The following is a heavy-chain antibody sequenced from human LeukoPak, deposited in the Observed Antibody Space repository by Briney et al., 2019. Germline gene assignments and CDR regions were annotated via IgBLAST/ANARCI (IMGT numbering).Heavy chain of an antibody. V-gene: IGHV3-7*05. CDR1: GFTFRSHW. J-gene: IGHJ4*02. D-gene: IGHD3-22*01. Sequence: GGSLTLPCAASGFTFRSHWMNGVRQAPGKGLEWVANIKQDGSEQHYVDFVKGRFTNYRDNGQNSLYLQMNSLRAEDTAMYFCARALRDDGSAYRALDCWGQGTLVTVSS. CDR2: IKQDGSEQ. CDR3: ARALRDDGSAYRALDC.